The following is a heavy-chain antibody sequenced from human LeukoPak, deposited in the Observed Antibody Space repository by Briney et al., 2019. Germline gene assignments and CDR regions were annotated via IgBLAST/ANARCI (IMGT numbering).Heavy chain of an antibody. Sequence: ASVKVSFKASGYTFTIYGISWVRQAPGQGVEWMGWISAYNGNTNYAQKLQGRVTMTTDTSTSTAYMELRSLRSDDTAVYYCARVGQLLSFDYWGQGTLVTVSS. CDR1: GYTFTIYG. J-gene: IGHJ4*02. V-gene: IGHV1-18*01. D-gene: IGHD2-2*01. CDR3: ARVGQLLSFDY. CDR2: ISAYNGNT.